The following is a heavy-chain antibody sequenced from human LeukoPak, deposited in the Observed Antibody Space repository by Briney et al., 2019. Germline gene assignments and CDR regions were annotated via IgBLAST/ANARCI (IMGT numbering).Heavy chain of an antibody. D-gene: IGHD3-22*01. CDR1: GFTFSSYA. CDR2: ISGSGGST. Sequence: GGSLRLSRAASGFTFSSYAMSWVRQAPGKGLEWVSAISGSGGSTYYADSVKGRFTISRDNSKNTLYLQMNSLRAEDTAVYYCAKMGYYDSSGYYYYYYMDVWGKGTTVTISS. J-gene: IGHJ6*03. CDR3: AKMGYYDSSGYYYYYYMDV. V-gene: IGHV3-23*01.